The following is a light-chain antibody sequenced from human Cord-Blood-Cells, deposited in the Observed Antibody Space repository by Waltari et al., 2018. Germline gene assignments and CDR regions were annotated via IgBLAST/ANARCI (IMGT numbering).Light chain of an antibody. Sequence: DFVTTQTPDSLAVSLGERDTGHCTTSQSVLYSSNNKNYLAWYQQKPVQPPKLLIYWASTRESGVPDRFSGSGSGTDFTLTISSLQAEDVAVYYCQQYYSTPRGFTFGPGTKVDIK. V-gene: IGKV4-1*01. CDR2: WAS. CDR1: QSVLYSSNNKNY. J-gene: IGKJ3*01. CDR3: QQYYSTPRGFT.